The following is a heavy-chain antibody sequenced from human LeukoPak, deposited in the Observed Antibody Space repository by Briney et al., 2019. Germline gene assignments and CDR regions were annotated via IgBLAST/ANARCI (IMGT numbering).Heavy chain of an antibody. CDR1: GYTFTTYF. J-gene: IGHJ4*02. D-gene: IGHD1-14*01. V-gene: IGHV1-46*01. CDR3: ARGVGTYQTYFDY. CDR2: INPSAVST. Sequence: ASVNVSCKASGYTFTTYFMHWLRQAPGQGLEWMGIINPSAVSTSYAQKFLGRVTMTRDTSTSTAYMELSSLRSEDTAVYYCARGVGTYQTYFDYWGQGTLVTVSS.